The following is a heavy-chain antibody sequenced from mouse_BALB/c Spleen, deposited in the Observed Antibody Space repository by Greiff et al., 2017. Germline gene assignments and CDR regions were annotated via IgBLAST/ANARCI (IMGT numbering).Heavy chain of an antibody. J-gene: IGHJ3*01. D-gene: IGHD1-1*01. CDR1: GYTFTSYW. V-gene: IGHV1S41*01. CDR3: ARNYYGSSP. CDR2: IAPGSGST. Sequence: DLVKPGASVKLSCKASGYTFTSYWINWIKQRPGQGLEWIGRIAPGSGSTYYNEMFKGKATLTVDTSSSTAYIQLSSLSSEDSAVYYCARNYYGSSPWGQGTLVTVSA.